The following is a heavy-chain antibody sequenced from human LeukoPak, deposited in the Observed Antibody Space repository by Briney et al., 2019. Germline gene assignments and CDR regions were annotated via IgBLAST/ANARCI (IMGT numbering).Heavy chain of an antibody. Sequence: SETLSLTCAVYGGSFSGYYWSWIRQPPGKGLEWIGEINHSGSTNYNPSLKSRVTISVDTSKNQFSLKLSSVTAADTAVYYCARAVYYYGSGSPDNWFDPWGQGTLVTVSS. D-gene: IGHD3-10*01. CDR3: ARAVYYYGSGSPDNWFDP. CDR1: GGSFSGYY. CDR2: INHSGST. J-gene: IGHJ5*02. V-gene: IGHV4-34*01.